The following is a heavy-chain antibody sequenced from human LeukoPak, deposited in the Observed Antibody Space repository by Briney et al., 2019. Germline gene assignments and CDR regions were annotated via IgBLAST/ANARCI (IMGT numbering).Heavy chain of an antibody. CDR1: GGSISSGDYY. CDR2: IYYSGST. V-gene: IGHV4-30-4*08. CDR3: ARVEGDIVVVPAAISFDP. Sequence: PSQTLSLTCTVSGGSISSGDYYWSWIRQPPGKGLEWIGYIYYSGSTYYKPSLKSRVTISVDTSKNQFSLKLSSVTAADTAVYYCARVEGDIVVVPAAISFDPWGQGTLVTVSS. D-gene: IGHD2-2*01. J-gene: IGHJ5*02.